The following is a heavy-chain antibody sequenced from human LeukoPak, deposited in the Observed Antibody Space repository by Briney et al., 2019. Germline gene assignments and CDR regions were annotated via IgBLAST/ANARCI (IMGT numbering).Heavy chain of an antibody. CDR3: AKYAAMSGPNWFGT. J-gene: IGHJ5*02. CDR1: GASISTYW. D-gene: IGHD6-19*01. CDR2: IHYSMST. Sequence: PSETLSLTCTVSGASISTYWWSWIRQPPGKGLEWIGNIHYSMSTHSNPSLKSRVTISIDTSKNQFSLKLSSVTAADTAMYYCAKYAAMSGPNWFGTWGQGILVTVSS. V-gene: IGHV4-59*01.